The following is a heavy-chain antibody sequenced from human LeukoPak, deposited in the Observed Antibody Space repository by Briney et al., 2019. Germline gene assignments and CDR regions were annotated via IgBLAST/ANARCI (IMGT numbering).Heavy chain of an antibody. J-gene: IGHJ4*02. CDR3: ARKRYDDPYFFDY. Sequence: SETLSLTCTVSGGSISSGDYYWSWIRQPPGKGLEWIGYFYYSGTTYYNPSLKSRVTISVDTSKNQFSLKLNSVTAADTAVYYCARKRYDDPYFFDYWGQGTLVTVSS. V-gene: IGHV4-30-4*01. CDR2: FYYSGTT. CDR1: GGSISSGDYY. D-gene: IGHD3-16*01.